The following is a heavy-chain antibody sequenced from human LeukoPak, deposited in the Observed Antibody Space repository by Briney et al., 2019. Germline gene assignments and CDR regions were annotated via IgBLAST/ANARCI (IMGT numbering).Heavy chain of an antibody. J-gene: IGHJ4*02. CDR2: IYYSGST. D-gene: IGHD1-1*01. Sequence: PSETLSLTCTVSGGSISSYYWSWIRQPPGKGLEWIGYIYYSGSTNYNPSLKSRVTISVDTSKNQFSLKLSSVTAADTAVYYCARDRNGAGLDYWDQGTLVTVSS. CDR3: ARDRNGAGLDY. V-gene: IGHV4-59*01. CDR1: GGSISSYY.